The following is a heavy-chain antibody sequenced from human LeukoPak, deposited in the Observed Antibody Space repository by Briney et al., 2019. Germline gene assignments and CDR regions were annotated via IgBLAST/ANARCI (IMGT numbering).Heavy chain of an antibody. J-gene: IGHJ5*02. CDR1: GFTFSDYY. V-gene: IGHV3-11*01. CDR3: ARRNCSSTSCYDRYNWFDP. Sequence: GGSLRLSCAASGFTFSDYYMSWIRQAPGKGLEWVSYISSSGSTIYYADSVKGRFTISRDNAKNSLYLQMNSLRVEDTAVYYCARRNCSSTSCYDRYNWFDPWGQGTLVTVSS. CDR2: ISSSGSTI. D-gene: IGHD2-2*01.